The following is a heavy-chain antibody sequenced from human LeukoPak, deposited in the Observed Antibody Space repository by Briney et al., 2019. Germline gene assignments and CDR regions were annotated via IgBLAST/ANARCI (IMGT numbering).Heavy chain of an antibody. D-gene: IGHD3-3*01. CDR3: TRNSFGVAEFDY. Sequence: ASVKVSCKASGYAFSRYAITWVRQAPGQGLEWMGWISAYNGNTNYAQELQGRVTMTTDTSTSTAYMELRSLRSDDTAVYYCTRNSFGVAEFDYWGQGTLVTVSS. J-gene: IGHJ4*02. CDR1: GYAFSRYA. CDR2: ISAYNGNT. V-gene: IGHV1-18*01.